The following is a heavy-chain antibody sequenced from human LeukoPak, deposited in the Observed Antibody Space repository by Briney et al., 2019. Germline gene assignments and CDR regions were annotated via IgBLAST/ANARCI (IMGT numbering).Heavy chain of an antibody. V-gene: IGHV4-31*03. CDR1: GGSISSGGYY. J-gene: IGHJ4*02. D-gene: IGHD3-3*01. CDR2: IYYSGST. CDR3: ARETADFWSGYYYYFDY. Sequence: PSETLSLTCTASGGSISSGGYYWRWIRQHPGKGLEWIGYIYYSGSTYYNPSLKSRVTISVDTSKNQFSLKLSSVTAADTAVYYCARETADFWSGYYYYFDYWGQGTLVTVSS.